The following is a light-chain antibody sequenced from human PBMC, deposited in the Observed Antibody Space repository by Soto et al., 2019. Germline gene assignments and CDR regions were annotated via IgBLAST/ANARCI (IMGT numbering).Light chain of an antibody. Sequence: QPVSVSGSPGQSITISCTGTSSDVGRYNYVSWYQQHPGKAPKLMIYDVSSRPSGVSTRFSGSKSGNTASLTISGLQAEDEADYYCSSYTRDTPQVFRTGTKLTAL. J-gene: IGLJ1*01. V-gene: IGLV2-14*01. CDR2: DVS. CDR3: SSYTRDTPQV. CDR1: SSDVGRYNY.